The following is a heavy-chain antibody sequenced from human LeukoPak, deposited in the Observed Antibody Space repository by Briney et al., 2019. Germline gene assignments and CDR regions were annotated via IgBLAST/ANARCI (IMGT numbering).Heavy chain of an antibody. V-gene: IGHV4-39*02. CDR3: ARDRQPLLYEDSFDI. CDR2: IYYSGST. CDR1: GGSISSGDYY. D-gene: IGHD2-2*02. J-gene: IGHJ3*02. Sequence: SETLSLTCTVSGGSISSGDYYWSWIRQPPGKGLEWIGSIYYSGSTYYNPSLKSRVTIYADTSKNQFSLKLSSVTAADTAVYYCARDRQPLLYEDSFDIWGQGTMVTVSS.